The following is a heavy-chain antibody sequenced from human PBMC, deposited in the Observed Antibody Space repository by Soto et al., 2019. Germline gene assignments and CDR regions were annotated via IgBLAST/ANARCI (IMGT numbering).Heavy chain of an antibody. D-gene: IGHD2-15*01. CDR2: IYHSGRT. V-gene: IGHV4-30-2*01. CDR3: ARGQVVAAQH. CDR1: GGSISSGGYS. Sequence: LQLQESGSGLVKPSQTLSLTCAVSGGSISSGGYSWSWIRQPPGKGLEWIGYIYHSGRTYYNPSLKSRVTISVDRSKNQFSLKLSSVTAADTAVYYCARGQVVAAQHWGQGTLVTVSS. J-gene: IGHJ4*02.